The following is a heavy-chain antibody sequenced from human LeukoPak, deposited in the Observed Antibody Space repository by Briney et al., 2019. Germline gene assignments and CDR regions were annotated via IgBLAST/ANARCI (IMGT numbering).Heavy chain of an antibody. CDR3: ARDLGQYYDTSDNWFDP. J-gene: IGHJ5*02. Sequence: GGSLRLSCAASGFTFSSYWMNWVRQAPGKGLEWVANIKQDGSEKYYVDSVKGRFTISRDNAKNTLNLQMNSLRAEDTAVYYCARDLGQYYDTSDNWFDPWGQGTLVTVSS. CDR2: IKQDGSEK. V-gene: IGHV3-7*01. D-gene: IGHD3-22*01. CDR1: GFTFSSYW.